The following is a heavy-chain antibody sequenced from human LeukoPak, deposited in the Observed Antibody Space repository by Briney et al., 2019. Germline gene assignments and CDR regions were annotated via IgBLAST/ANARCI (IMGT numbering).Heavy chain of an antibody. CDR3: ARGGNWGYFDY. V-gene: IGHV3-30*04. Sequence: PGGSLRLSCAASGFSFNMFPMHWVRQAPGKGLECVAVISYDGNNKYYADSVNGRFTISRDNPKNTLFLQMNSLRTEDTAIYHCARGGNWGYFDYWGQGTLVTVSS. CDR1: GFSFNMFP. D-gene: IGHD7-27*01. CDR2: ISYDGNNK. J-gene: IGHJ4*02.